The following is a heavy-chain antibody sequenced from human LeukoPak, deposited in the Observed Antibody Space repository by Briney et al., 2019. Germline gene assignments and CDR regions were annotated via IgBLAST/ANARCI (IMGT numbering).Heavy chain of an antibody. CDR2: ISGSGGST. CDR1: GFAFSSYA. V-gene: IGHV3-23*01. Sequence: PGGSLRLSCAASGFAFSSYAMSWVRQAPGKGLEWVSAISGSGGSTYYADSVKGRFTISRDNSKNTLYLQMNSLRAEDTAVYYCAKDRDNWNDFYFDYWGQGTLVTVSS. CDR3: AKDRDNWNDFYFDY. J-gene: IGHJ4*02. D-gene: IGHD1-1*01.